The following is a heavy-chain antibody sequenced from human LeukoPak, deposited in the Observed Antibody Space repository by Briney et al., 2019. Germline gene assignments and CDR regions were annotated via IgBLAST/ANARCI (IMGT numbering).Heavy chain of an antibody. CDR3: ARDSGYWAFDI. D-gene: IGHD3-22*01. CDR2: IYSGGST. J-gene: IGHJ3*02. V-gene: IGHV3-53*01. Sequence: QSGGSLRLSCAASGFTVSSNYMSWVRQAPGKGLEWVSVIYSGGSTYYADSVKGRFTISRDNSKNTLYLQMNSLRAEDTAVYYCARDSGYWAFDIWGQGTMVTVSS. CDR1: GFTVSSNY.